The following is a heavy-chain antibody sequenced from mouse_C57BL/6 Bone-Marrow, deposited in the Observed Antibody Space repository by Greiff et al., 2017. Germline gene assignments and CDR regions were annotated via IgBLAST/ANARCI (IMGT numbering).Heavy chain of an antibody. CDR1: DSEVFPIAY. CDR3: ARRGLGYGSSYDAMDY. Sequence: QVQLQQSGSELRSPGSSVKLSCKDFDSEVFPIAYMSWVRQKPGHGFEWIGGILPSIGRTIYGEKFEDKATLDADTLSNTAYLELNSLTSEDSAIYYCARRGLGYGSSYDAMDYWGQGTSVTVSS. V-gene: IGHV15-2*01. CDR2: ILPSIGRT. J-gene: IGHJ4*01. D-gene: IGHD1-1*01.